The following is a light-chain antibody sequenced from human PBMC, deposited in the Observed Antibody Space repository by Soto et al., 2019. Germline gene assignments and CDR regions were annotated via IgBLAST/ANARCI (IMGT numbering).Light chain of an antibody. CDR1: QTVNNNY. CDR3: QQYGTSEII. Sequence: EIVLTQSPGTLSLSPGERATLSCRASQTVNNNYVAWYQQKPVQAPSLLIFRASNKATGIPDRFIVSGSVTDFTLTISRLEPEDFSVFYCQQYGTSEIIFGQGTRLEI. J-gene: IGKJ5*01. CDR2: RAS. V-gene: IGKV3-20*01.